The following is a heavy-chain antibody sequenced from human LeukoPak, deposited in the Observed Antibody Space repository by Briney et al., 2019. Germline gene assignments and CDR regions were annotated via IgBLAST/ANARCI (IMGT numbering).Heavy chain of an antibody. CDR2: IYYSGST. CDR1: GGSISSYY. D-gene: IGHD1-26*01. CDR3: ARTTSGSIFDY. J-gene: IGHJ4*02. Sequence: TPSETLSLTCTVSGGSISSYYWSWIRQPPGKGLEWIGYIYYSGSTNYNPSLKSRVTISVDTSKNQFSLKLSSVTAADTAVYYCARTTSGSIFDYWGQGTLVTVSS. V-gene: IGHV4-59*01.